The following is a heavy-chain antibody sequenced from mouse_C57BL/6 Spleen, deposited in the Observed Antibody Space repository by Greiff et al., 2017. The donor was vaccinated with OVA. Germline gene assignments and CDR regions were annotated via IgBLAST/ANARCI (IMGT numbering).Heavy chain of an antibody. J-gene: IGHJ4*01. CDR2: IWSGGST. D-gene: IGHD4-1*01. V-gene: IGHV2-2*01. CDR1: GFSLTSSG. Sequence: QVQLKQSGPGLVQPSQSLSITCTVSGFSLTSSGVHWVRQSPGKGLEWLGVIWSGGSTDYNAAFISRLSISKDNSKSQVFFKMNSLQADDTAIYYCARSGNWDGNAMDYWGQGTSVTVSS. CDR3: ARSGNWDGNAMDY.